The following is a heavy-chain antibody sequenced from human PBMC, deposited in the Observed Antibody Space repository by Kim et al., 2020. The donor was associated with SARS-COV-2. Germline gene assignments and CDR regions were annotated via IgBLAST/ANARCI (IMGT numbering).Heavy chain of an antibody. V-gene: IGHV3-23*01. D-gene: IGHD6-13*01. CDR3: AKASERLVPYYLDY. Sequence: ASAVKGRFTNSRNNSKNALDLQMNCRRTEDTAVYYCAKASERLVPYYLDYWGQGTLVTVSS. J-gene: IGHJ4*02.